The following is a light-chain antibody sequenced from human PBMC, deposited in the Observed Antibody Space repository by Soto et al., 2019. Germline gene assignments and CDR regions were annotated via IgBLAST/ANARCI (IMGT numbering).Light chain of an antibody. Sequence: DIQMTQSPSSLSASVGDRVTIPCRASQNINTYLNWYQQKPGKAPKLLIFDASGFQSGVPSRFSASGTRTDFSLTSSSLQPEDLATDYCQQSYTAPFTFGHGNKVDIK. CDR2: DAS. V-gene: IGKV1-39*01. J-gene: IGKJ3*01. CDR3: QQSYTAPFT. CDR1: QNINTY.